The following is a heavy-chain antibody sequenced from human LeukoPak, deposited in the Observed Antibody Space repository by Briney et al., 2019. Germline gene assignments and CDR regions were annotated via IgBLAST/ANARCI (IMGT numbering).Heavy chain of an antibody. D-gene: IGHD3-22*01. Sequence: PSETLSLTCTVSGVSISSSNSYWGWIRQPPGKGLEWIGSIYYSGNTYYNASLKSQVSISIDTSKNQFSLKLSSVTAADTAVYYCARMTYYYDSSGYSPDFCNWFDPWGQGTLVTVSS. CDR3: ARMTYYYDSSGYSPDFCNWFDP. CDR2: IYYSGNT. V-gene: IGHV4-39*07. J-gene: IGHJ5*02. CDR1: GVSISSSNSY.